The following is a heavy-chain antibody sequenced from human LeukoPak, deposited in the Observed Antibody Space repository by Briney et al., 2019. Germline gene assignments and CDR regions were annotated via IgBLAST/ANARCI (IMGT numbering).Heavy chain of an antibody. J-gene: IGHJ1*01. V-gene: IGHV1-24*01. CDR2: FDPEDGET. Sequence: ASVKVSCKVSGYTLTELSMHWVRQAPGKGLEWMGGFDPEDGETIYAQKFQGRVTMTEDTSTDTAYMELSSLRSEDTAVYYCATDLVVVVTALPSQHWGQGTLVTVSS. CDR1: GYTLTELS. CDR3: ATDLVVVVTALPSQH. D-gene: IGHD2-21*02.